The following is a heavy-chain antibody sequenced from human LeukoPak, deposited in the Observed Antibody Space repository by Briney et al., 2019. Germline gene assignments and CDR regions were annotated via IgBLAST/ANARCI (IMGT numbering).Heavy chain of an antibody. V-gene: IGHV1-2*02. CDR3: ARMDLDGGDSIGFDS. CDR2: INPNIGDA. J-gene: IGHJ5*01. D-gene: IGHD2-21*02. CDR1: GYTFTGYF. Sequence: ASVKVSCKASGYTFTGYFMHWVRQAPGQGFEWMGWINPNIGDASYAQKFQGRVTMTRDRSINTAYMELSRLTSDDTAVYYCARMDLDGGDSIGFDSWGQGTLVTVSS.